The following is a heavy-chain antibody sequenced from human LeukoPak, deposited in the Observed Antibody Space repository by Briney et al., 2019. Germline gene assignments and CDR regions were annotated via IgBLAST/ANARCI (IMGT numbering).Heavy chain of an antibody. CDR2: IYTSGST. Sequence: SGTLSLTCTVSGGSISSYYWSWIRQPAGKGLEWIGRIYTSGSTNYNPSLKSRVTMSLDTSKNQISLKLSSVTAADTAVYYCARSSSGWYLFGGWFDPWGQGTLVTVSS. J-gene: IGHJ5*02. V-gene: IGHV4-4*07. CDR3: ARSSSGWYLFGGWFDP. D-gene: IGHD6-19*01. CDR1: GGSISSYY.